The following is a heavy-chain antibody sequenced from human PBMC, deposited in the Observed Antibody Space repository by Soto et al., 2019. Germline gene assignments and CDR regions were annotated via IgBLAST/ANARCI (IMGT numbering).Heavy chain of an antibody. D-gene: IGHD3-22*01. Sequence: SETLSLTCTVSGGSISSYYWSWIRQPPGKGLEWIGYISYSGSTNYNPSLKSRVTISLDTSKNQFSLNLTSVTAADTAVYYCARDRGRNGPYYEPFQHWGQGTLVTVSS. CDR1: GGSISSYY. J-gene: IGHJ1*01. CDR2: ISYSGST. V-gene: IGHV4-59*01. CDR3: ARDRGRNGPYYEPFQH.